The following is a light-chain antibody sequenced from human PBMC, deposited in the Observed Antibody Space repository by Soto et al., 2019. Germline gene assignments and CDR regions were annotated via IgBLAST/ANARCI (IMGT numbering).Light chain of an antibody. CDR1: SSNIGAGYD. CDR2: GTS. V-gene: IGLV1-40*01. J-gene: IGLJ2*01. CDR3: QSYDSSLSGYVV. Sequence: QSVLTQPPSVSGAPGQRVTISCTGSSSNIGAGYDVHWYQQLPGTAPKLLIYGTSNRPSGVPDRFSGSKSGTSASLAITGLQADDEADYYCQSYDSSLSGYVVFGGGTKLTVL.